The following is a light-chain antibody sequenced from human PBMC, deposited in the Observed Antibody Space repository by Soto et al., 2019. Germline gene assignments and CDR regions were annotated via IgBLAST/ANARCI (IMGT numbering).Light chain of an antibody. CDR1: RTVDSTY. Sequence: IAWTHSPGPRSSSPGERATLSVTPSRTVDSTYLAWYQQKPGQAPRLRIYAVSDRATGTPDRFSGSGSGTDFTLTISRLEPEDFAVYYCQQYVGSYRTFGQGTKVDI. V-gene: IGKV3-20*01. CDR3: QQYVGSYRT. CDR2: AVS. J-gene: IGKJ1*01.